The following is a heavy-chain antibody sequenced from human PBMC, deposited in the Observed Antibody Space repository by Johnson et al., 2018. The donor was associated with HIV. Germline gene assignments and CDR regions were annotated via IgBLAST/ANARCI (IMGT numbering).Heavy chain of an antibody. D-gene: IGHD6-19*01. CDR2: INWEGDRT. CDR1: GFTFDDYG. V-gene: IGHV3-43D*03. Sequence: EVQLVESGGSVVRPGGSLRLSCAASGFTFDDYGMSWVRQAPGKGLEWVSGINWEGDRTYYGDSVKGRFTIPRDNSKNSLYLQMNSLRPEDTGLYYCAKDIASGYTNGGTLDIWGQGTMVTVSS. J-gene: IGHJ3*02. CDR3: AKDIASGYTNGGTLDI.